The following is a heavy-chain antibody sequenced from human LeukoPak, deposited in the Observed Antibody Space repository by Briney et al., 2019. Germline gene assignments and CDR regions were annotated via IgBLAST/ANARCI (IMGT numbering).Heavy chain of an antibody. CDR2: ISSSSSTI. D-gene: IGHD4-17*01. J-gene: IGHJ5*02. Sequence: PSETLSLTCAVYGGSFSGYYWSWVRQAPGKGLEWVSYISSSSSTIYYADSVKGRFTISRDNAKNSLYLQMSSLRAEDTAVYYCARDPSTVTYDNWFDPWGQGTLVTVSS. V-gene: IGHV3-48*01. CDR3: ARDPSTVTYDNWFDP. CDR1: GGSFSGYY.